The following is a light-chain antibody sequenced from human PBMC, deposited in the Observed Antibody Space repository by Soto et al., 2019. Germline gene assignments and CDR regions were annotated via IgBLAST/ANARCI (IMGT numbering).Light chain of an antibody. Sequence: QSVLTQPPSASGTPGQRVTISCSGDMTNIGTNTVNWYQQLPGTAPKVLIYSNSQRPSGVPDRFSGSRSGTSASLAISGLQSEDEADYYCAAWDGSLNGVLFGGGTKLTAL. CDR2: SNS. J-gene: IGLJ2*01. CDR1: MTNIGTNT. V-gene: IGLV1-44*01. CDR3: AAWDGSLNGVL.